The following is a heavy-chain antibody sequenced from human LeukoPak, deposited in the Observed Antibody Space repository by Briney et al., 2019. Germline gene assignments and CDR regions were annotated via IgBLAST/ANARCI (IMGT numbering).Heavy chain of an antibody. J-gene: IGHJ6*02. V-gene: IGHV3-15*01. CDR2: IKSKTDGGTT. Sequence: PGGSLRLSCAASGFTFSNAWMSWVRQAPGKGLEWVGRIKSKTDGGTTDYAAPVKGRFTISRDHSKNTLYLQMNSLKTEDTAVYYCTINLPRGYFDWLFHYYGMDVWGQGTTVTVSS. D-gene: IGHD3-9*01. CDR1: GFTFSNAW. CDR3: TINLPRGYFDWLFHYYGMDV.